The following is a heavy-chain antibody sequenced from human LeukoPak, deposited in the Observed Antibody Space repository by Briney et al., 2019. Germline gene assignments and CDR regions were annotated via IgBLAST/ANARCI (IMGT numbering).Heavy chain of an antibody. J-gene: IGHJ5*02. V-gene: IGHV5-51*01. CDR1: GFSFTNYW. CDR3: ARLSGSTTYNWFDP. Sequence: GESLKISCKGSGFSFTNYWVGWVRQMPGKGLEWMGIIYPGDSDIRYSPSFQGQVTISADKSISTAYLQWSSLKASDTAMYYCARLSGSTTYNWFDPWGQGTLVTVSS. CDR2: IYPGDSDI. D-gene: IGHD3-10*01.